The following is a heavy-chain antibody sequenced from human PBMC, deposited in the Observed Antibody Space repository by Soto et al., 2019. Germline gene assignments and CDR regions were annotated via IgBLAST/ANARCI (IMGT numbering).Heavy chain of an antibody. V-gene: IGHV5-51*01. J-gene: IGHJ6*02. CDR2: IYPGDSDI. Sequence: SGESLKISCKGSGFSFTTYWIAWVRQMPGKGLEWMGIIYPGDSDIRYSPSFQGQASISADRSITTAYLQWSSLKASDTAIYYCARLSGSPSGMDVWGLGTTVTVSS. D-gene: IGHD6-6*01. CDR3: ARLSGSPSGMDV. CDR1: GFSFTTYW.